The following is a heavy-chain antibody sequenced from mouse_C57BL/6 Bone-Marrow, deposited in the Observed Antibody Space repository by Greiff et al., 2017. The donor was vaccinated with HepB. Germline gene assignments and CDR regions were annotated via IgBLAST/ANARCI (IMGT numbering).Heavy chain of an antibody. V-gene: IGHV1-64*01. J-gene: IGHJ4*01. CDR2: IHPNSGST. D-gene: IGHD1-1*01. CDR3: ARKGTTVVGAMDY. CDR1: GYTFTSYW. Sequence: QVQLQQPGAELVKPGASVKLSCKASGYTFTSYWMHWVKQRPGQGLEWIGMIHPNSGSTNYNEKFKSKATLTVDKSASTAYMPLSSLTSEASVVYYSARKGTTVVGAMDYWGQGTSVTVSS.